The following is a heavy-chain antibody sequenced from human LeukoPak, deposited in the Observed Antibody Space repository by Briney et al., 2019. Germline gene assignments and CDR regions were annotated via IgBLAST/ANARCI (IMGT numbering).Heavy chain of an antibody. CDR1: GYTFTGYY. J-gene: IGHJ4*02. Sequence: ASVNLSCYAAGYTFTGYYMHWGRHAPGQGLEWLCWFNVNSGGRNYAQKCQCRVTFTSDTSSSTACMELSRLRSDDAAVYYCASLNYYGSESFNYWGQGTLVTVSS. CDR3: ASLNYYGSESFNY. V-gene: IGHV1-2*02. D-gene: IGHD3-10*01. CDR2: FNVNSGGR.